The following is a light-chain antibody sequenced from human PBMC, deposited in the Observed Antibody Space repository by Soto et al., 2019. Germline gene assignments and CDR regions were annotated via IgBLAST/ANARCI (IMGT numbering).Light chain of an antibody. J-gene: IGLJ1*01. CDR1: SSDVGGYNY. Sequence: QSALTQPASVSGSPGQSITISCTGTSSDVGGYNYVSWYQQHPGKAPKLMIYEVSNRPSGVSNRFSGSKSGNTASLTIPGLQAEDEADYYCSSYTSSRTLYVFGTGTKVTVL. CDR2: EVS. CDR3: SSYTSSRTLYV. V-gene: IGLV2-14*01.